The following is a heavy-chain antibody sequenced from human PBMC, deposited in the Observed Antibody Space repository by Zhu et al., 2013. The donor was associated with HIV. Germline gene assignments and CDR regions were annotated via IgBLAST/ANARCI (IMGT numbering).Heavy chain of an antibody. V-gene: IGHV1-58*01. CDR2: IVVGSGNT. J-gene: IGHJ6*02. CDR1: GFTFTSSA. CDR3: AADPPINDYGDPGYYYYGMDV. D-gene: IGHD4-17*01. Sequence: QMQLVQSGPEVKKPGTSVKVSCKASGFTFTSSAVQWVRQARGQRLEWIGWIVVGSGNTNYAQKFQERVTITRDMSTSTAYMELSSLRSEDTAVYYCAADPPINDYGDPGYYYYGMDVWGQGTTVTVSS.